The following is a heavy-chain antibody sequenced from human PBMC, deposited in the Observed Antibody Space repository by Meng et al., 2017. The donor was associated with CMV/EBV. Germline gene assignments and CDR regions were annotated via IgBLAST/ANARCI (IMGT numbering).Heavy chain of an antibody. Sequence: SETLSLTCTVSGGSISSSRYHWGWIRQPPGKGLEWIGSIYYSGSTYYNPSLNSLVTISVDTSKNQFSLKLSSVTTAYTAVYYCARNPLKAHLGWELTNFDYWGQGTLVTVSS. D-gene: IGHD1-26*01. CDR1: GGSISSSRYH. CDR2: IYYSGST. J-gene: IGHJ4*02. CDR3: ARNPLKAHLGWELTNFDY. V-gene: IGHV4-39*07.